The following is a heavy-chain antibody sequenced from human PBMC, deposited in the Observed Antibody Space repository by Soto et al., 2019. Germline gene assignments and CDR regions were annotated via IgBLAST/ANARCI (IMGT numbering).Heavy chain of an antibody. CDR1: GFTFSSYA. CDR3: AKINWIPPSPRTYYYYYYGMDV. Sequence: GGSLRLSCAASGFTFSSYAMSWVRQAPGKGLEWVSAISGSGGSTYYADSVKGRFTISRDNSKNTLYLQMNSLRAEDTAVYYCAKINWIPPSPRTYYYYYYGMDVWGQGTTVTVSS. J-gene: IGHJ6*02. CDR2: ISGSGGST. D-gene: IGHD1-20*01. V-gene: IGHV3-23*01.